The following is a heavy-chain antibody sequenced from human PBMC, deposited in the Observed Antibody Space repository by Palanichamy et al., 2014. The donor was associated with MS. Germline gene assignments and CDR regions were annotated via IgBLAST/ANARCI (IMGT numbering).Heavy chain of an antibody. Sequence: EVQLVESGGGLVKPGGSLRLSCAASGFTFSSYSMNWVRQAPGKGLEWVSSISSSSSYIYYADSVKGRFTISRGNAKNSLYPQMNSLRAEDTAVYYCARYSGSYYFDYWGQGTLVTVSS. D-gene: IGHD1-26*01. V-gene: IGHV3-21*01. CDR2: ISSSSSYI. CDR3: ARYSGSYYFDY. CDR1: GFTFSSYS. J-gene: IGHJ4*02.